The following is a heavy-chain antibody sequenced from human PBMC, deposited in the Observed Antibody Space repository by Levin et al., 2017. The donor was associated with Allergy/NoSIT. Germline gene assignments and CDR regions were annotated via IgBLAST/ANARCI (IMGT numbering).Heavy chain of an antibody. Sequence: GKSLKISCKGSGYSFTSYWIGWVRQMPGKGLEWMGIIYPGDSDTRYSPSFQGQVTISADKSISTAYLQWSSLKASDTAMYYCAMDYGDYDILFDYWGQGTLVTVSS. V-gene: IGHV5-51*03. J-gene: IGHJ4*02. CDR2: IYPGDSDT. D-gene: IGHD4-17*01. CDR1: GYSFTSYW. CDR3: AMDYGDYDILFDY.